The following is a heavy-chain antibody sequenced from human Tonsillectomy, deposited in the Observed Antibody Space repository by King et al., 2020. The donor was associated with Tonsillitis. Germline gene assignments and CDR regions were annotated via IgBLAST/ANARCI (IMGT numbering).Heavy chain of an antibody. Sequence: VQLQQWGAGLLKPSETLSLTCAVYGGSFSGYYWSWIRQPPGKGLEWIGEINHSGSTNYNPSLKSRVTISVDTSKNQFSLKLSSVTAADTAVYYCARERPRIAAAGTLYYYMDVWGKGTTVTVSS. CDR2: INHSGST. J-gene: IGHJ6*03. V-gene: IGHV4-34*01. CDR1: GGSFSGYY. CDR3: ARERPRIAAAGTLYYYMDV. D-gene: IGHD6-13*01.